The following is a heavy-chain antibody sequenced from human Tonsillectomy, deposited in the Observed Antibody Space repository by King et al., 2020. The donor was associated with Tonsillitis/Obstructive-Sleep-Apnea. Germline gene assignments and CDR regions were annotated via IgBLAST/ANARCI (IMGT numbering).Heavy chain of an antibody. J-gene: IGHJ4*02. V-gene: IGHV1-46*01. CDR1: GYTFTDYY. CDR2: INPSGGST. CDR3: ARLRCTGGACYLNFDY. Sequence: QLVQSGAEVKKPGASVKVSCKASGYTFTDYYIQWVRQAPGQGLEWMGIINPSGGSTSYARKFQGRVTITRDTSTSTVYMDLSSLRSADTAVYYCARLRCTGGACYLNFDYWGQGTLVTVSS. D-gene: IGHD2-8*02.